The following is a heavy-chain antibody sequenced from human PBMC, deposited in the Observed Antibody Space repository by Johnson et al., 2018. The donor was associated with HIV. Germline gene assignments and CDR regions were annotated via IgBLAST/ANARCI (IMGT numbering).Heavy chain of an antibody. CDR1: GFTFSSYT. Sequence: EVQLVESGGGLVKPGGSLRLSCAASGFTFSSYTIHWVRQAPGKGLEWVSVIYSGGSTYYADSVKGSFTISRDNSKNTAYLQMNSLRAEDTAVYYCARDVNYYDRSGSYGLHGAFDIWGQGTMVTVSS. V-gene: IGHV3-66*01. J-gene: IGHJ3*02. D-gene: IGHD3-22*01. CDR3: ARDVNYYDRSGSYGLHGAFDI. CDR2: IYSGGST.